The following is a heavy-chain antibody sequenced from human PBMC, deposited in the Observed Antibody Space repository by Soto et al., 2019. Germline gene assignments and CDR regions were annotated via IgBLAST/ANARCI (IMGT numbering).Heavy chain of an antibody. J-gene: IGHJ4*02. Sequence: QITLKESGPTLVKPTQTLTLTCTFSGFSLSTSGVGVGVGWIRQPPGKALEWLALIYWDDDNLYSPSLKTRVTITKDTSKNKVVLTMTNMDPVDTATYYCARWGSSRLDYCGQGTLVTVSS. V-gene: IGHV2-5*02. D-gene: IGHD3-16*02. CDR2: IYWDDDN. CDR1: GFSLSTSGVGVG. CDR3: ARWGSSRLDY.